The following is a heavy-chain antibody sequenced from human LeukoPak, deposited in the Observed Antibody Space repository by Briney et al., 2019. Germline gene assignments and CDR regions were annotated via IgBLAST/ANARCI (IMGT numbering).Heavy chain of an antibody. D-gene: IGHD6-6*01. CDR3: ARVSIAARHPYGWFDP. J-gene: IGHJ5*02. CDR1: GGSISSYY. CDR2: IYTSGST. V-gene: IGHV4-4*07. Sequence: SETLSLTCTVSGGSISSYYWSWIRQPAGKGLEWIGRIYTSGSTNYNPSLKSRVTMSVDTSKNQFSLKLSSVTAADTAVYYCARVSIAARHPYGWFDPWGQGTLVTVSS.